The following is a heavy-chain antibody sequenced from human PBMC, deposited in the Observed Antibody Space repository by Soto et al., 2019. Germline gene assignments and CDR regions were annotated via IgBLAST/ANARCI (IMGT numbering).Heavy chain of an antibody. V-gene: IGHV1-18*01. CDR3: ARGGVRPYYYCGMDV. CDR2: ISGYNGDT. CDR1: GYSFTTYG. D-gene: IGHD2-21*01. Sequence: QVHLVQSGAEVKKPGASVKVSCKASGYSFTTYGISWVRQAPGQGLEWMGWISGYNGDTNYAQNFQARVTMTTDTSTSTAYMELRSLRSDDTAVYYCARGGVRPYYYCGMDVWGQGTTVTVSS. J-gene: IGHJ6*02.